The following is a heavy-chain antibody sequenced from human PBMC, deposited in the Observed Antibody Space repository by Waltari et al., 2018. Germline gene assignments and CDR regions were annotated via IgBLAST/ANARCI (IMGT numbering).Heavy chain of an antibody. CDR1: GGSISSSNW. J-gene: IGHJ4*02. V-gene: IGHV4-4*02. Sequence: QVQLQESGPGLVKPSGTLSLTCAVSGGSISSSNWLRWVRQPPGKGLEWIGESYHSGSTNYNPSLKSRVTISVDKSKNQFSLKLSSVTAADTAVYYCARTLSAAGYLYYFDYWGQGTLVTVSS. CDR3: ARTLSAAGYLYYFDY. D-gene: IGHD3-9*01. CDR2: SYHSGST.